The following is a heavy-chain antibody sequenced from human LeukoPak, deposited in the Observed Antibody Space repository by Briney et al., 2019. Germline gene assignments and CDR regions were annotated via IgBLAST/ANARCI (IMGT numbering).Heavy chain of an antibody. D-gene: IGHD6-19*01. V-gene: IGHV1-69*04. CDR3: AREIVPGIAVARWSYFDL. CDR2: IIPILGIA. Sequence: GASVKVSCKASGGTFSSYAISWVRQAPGQGLEWMGRIIPILGIANYAQKFQGRVTITADKSTSTAYMELSSLRSEDTAVYYCAREIVPGIAVARWSYFDLWGRGTLVTVSS. CDR1: GGTFSSYA. J-gene: IGHJ2*01.